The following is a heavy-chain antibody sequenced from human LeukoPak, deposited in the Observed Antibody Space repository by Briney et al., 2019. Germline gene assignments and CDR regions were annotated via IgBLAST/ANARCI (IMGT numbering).Heavy chain of an antibody. Sequence: GGSLRLSCAAPGFTFSDYYMSWIRQAPGKGLEWVSYISSSGSTIYYADSVKGRFTISRDNAKNSLYLQMNSLRAEDTAVYYCARDVLSLLPYFDYWGQGTLVTVSS. CDR2: ISSSGSTI. D-gene: IGHD2-15*01. V-gene: IGHV3-11*01. CDR3: ARDVLSLLPYFDY. CDR1: GFTFSDYY. J-gene: IGHJ4*02.